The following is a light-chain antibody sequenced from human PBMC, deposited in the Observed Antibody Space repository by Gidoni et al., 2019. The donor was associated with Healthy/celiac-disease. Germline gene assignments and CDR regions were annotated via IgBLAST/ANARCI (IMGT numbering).Light chain of an antibody. CDR1: QSISSY. J-gene: IGKJ1*01. V-gene: IGKV1-39*01. Sequence: DIQMTQSPSSLSASVGDRVPITCRASQSISSYLNWYQQKPGKAPQLLLYAASSLQSGVPSRFSGSGSGTDFTLTISSLQPEDFATYYCQQSYSTPRTFXXXTKVEIK. CDR2: AAS. CDR3: QQSYSTPRT.